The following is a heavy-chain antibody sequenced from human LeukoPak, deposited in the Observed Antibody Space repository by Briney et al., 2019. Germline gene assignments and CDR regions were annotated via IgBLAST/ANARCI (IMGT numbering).Heavy chain of an antibody. J-gene: IGHJ4*02. D-gene: IGHD1-26*01. Sequence: GGSLRLSCAASAFTFSSYAMSWVRQAPGKGLEWVSGISGSGCSTYYADSVKGRFTISRNNSKNTLYLQMNSLRADDTAVYYCAKDVVGAINYFDYWGQGTLVTVSS. CDR2: ISGSGCST. CDR1: AFTFSSYA. CDR3: AKDVVGAINYFDY. V-gene: IGHV3-23*01.